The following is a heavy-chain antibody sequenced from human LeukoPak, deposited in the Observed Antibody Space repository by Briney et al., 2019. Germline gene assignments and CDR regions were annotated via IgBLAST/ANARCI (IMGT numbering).Heavy chain of an antibody. CDR2: INTNTGNP. V-gene: IGHV7-4-1*02. D-gene: IGHD3-9*01. CDR1: GYTFTSYA. CDR3: AREVNYDILTGPPDAFDI. J-gene: IGHJ3*02. Sequence: GASVKVSCKASGYTFTSYAMNWVRQAPGQGLEWMGWINTNTGNPTYAQGFTGRFVFSLGTSVSTAYLQISSLKAEDTAVYYCAREVNYDILTGPPDAFDIWGQGTMVTVSS.